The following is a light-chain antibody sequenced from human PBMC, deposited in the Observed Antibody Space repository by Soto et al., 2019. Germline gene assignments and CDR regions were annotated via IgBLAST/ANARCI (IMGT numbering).Light chain of an antibody. CDR3: QHYDNLPPFT. CDR2: GAS. CDR1: QDIRKY. V-gene: IGKV1-33*01. J-gene: IGKJ3*01. Sequence: DIQMTQSPSSLSASVGDRVTITCQASQDIRKYWNWYQQKPGRAHKLLIYGASNLETGVPSRFRGSGYGTDFTFTISSLQPEDTATYYCQHYDNLPPFTFGPGTKVAIK.